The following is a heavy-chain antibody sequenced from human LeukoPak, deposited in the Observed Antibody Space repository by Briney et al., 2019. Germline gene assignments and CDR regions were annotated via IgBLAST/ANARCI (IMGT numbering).Heavy chain of an antibody. CDR3: AKSGLNRFDY. J-gene: IGHJ4*02. V-gene: IGHV3-21*04. Sequence: GGSLRLSCAASGFTFSSYTMNWVRQAPGKGLEWASSISSSNSYIYYADSVKGRFTISRDNAKNSLYLQMNSLRAEDTAVYYCAKSGLNRFDYWGQGTLVTVSS. CDR2: ISSSNSYI. D-gene: IGHD2-15*01. CDR1: GFTFSSYT.